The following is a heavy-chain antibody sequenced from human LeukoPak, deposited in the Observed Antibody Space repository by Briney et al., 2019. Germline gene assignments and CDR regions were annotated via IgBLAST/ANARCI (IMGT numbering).Heavy chain of an antibody. CDR1: GFTFGDYA. Sequence: PGGSLRLSCTASGFTFGDYATSWFRQTPEKGLEWVGLIRGKSYGGTTEYAASVKGRFTISRDDSTNIAYLQMNSLKTEDTAMYHCSRGRVDSRQILYYFDYWGQGALVTVSS. CDR2: IRGKSYGGTT. D-gene: IGHD3-10*01. J-gene: IGHJ4*02. CDR3: SRGRVDSRQILYYFDY. V-gene: IGHV3-49*03.